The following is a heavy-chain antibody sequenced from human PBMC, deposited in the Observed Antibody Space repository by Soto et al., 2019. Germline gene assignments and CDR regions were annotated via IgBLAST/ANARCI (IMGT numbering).Heavy chain of an antibody. CDR3: ARDRVAADGPEVALDV. D-gene: IGHD2-15*01. CDR2: VESTGTI. V-gene: IGHV4-59*01. Sequence: QVQLQESGPGLVKPSETLSLTCSVSGGSITPYYWNWLRQAPGQGLEWIAYVESTGTIKFNPSLRSRVSISVDTSKNQISLKLNSVAAADTAVYYCARDRVAADGPEVALDVWGQGTMVTVSS. CDR1: GGSITPYY. J-gene: IGHJ3*01.